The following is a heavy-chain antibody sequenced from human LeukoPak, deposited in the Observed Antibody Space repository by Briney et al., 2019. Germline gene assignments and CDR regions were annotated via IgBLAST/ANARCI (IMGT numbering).Heavy chain of an antibody. V-gene: IGHV3-11*01. J-gene: IGHJ1*01. D-gene: IGHD6-13*01. CDR2: ISSSGSTT. Sequence: PGGSLRLSCAASGFTFSDYYMSWIRQAPGKGLEWVSYISSSGSTTYYADSVKGRFTISRDNAKNSLYLQMNSLRAEDTAVYYCARVRGASSPEYFQHWGQGTLVTVSS. CDR1: GFTFSDYY. CDR3: ARVRGASSPEYFQH.